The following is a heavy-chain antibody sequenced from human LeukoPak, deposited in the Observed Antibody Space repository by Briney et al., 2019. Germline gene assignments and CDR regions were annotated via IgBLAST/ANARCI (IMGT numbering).Heavy chain of an antibody. J-gene: IGHJ4*02. CDR1: GGSISSSSYY. V-gene: IGHV4-39*07. Sequence: SETLSLTCSVSGGSISSSSYYWGWIRQPPGKGLEWIGSIYYSGSTYYNPSLKSRVTISVDTSKNQFSLKLSSVTAADTAVYYCARARSSNSYGSGSFDYWGQGTLVTVSS. CDR2: IYYSGST. CDR3: ARARSSNSYGSGSFDY. D-gene: IGHD3-10*01.